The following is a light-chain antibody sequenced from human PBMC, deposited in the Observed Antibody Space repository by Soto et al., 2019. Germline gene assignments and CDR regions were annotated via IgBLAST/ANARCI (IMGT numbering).Light chain of an antibody. CDR3: QQSYSTSVT. J-gene: IGKJ1*01. V-gene: IGKV1-39*01. CDR2: AAS. CDR1: QSISSY. Sequence: DAQMTPSPTSLSASVGDRVPITCRASQSISSYLNWYQQKPGKAPKLLIYAASSLQSGVPSRFSGSGSGTDFTLTISSLQPEDFATYYCQQSYSTSVTYGQGTKV.